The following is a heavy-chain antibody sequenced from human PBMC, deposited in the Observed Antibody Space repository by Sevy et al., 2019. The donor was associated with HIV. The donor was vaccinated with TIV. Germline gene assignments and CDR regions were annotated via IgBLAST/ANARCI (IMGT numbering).Heavy chain of an antibody. J-gene: IGHJ4*02. CDR1: GFTFGDYA. D-gene: IGHD3-22*01. CDR3: TRGYYYGSSGSSDY. CDR2: IRRKDYGGAT. V-gene: IGHV3-49*03. Sequence: GGSLRLSCTGSGFTFGDYAMSWFRQAPGMGLEWVGLIRRKDYGGATENAASVKGRFTISRDDSKSIADLQMNSLKTEDTAVYYCTRGYYYGSSGSSDYWGQGTLVTVSS.